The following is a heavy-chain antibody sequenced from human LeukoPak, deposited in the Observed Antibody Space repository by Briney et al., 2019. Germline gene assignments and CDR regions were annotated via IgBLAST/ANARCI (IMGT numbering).Heavy chain of an antibody. CDR1: GGSFSGYY. J-gene: IGHJ4*02. D-gene: IGHD3-9*01. CDR3: ATISSLVIY. Sequence: PSETLSLTCAVYGGSFSGYYWSWIRQPPGKGLEWIGEINHSGSTNYNPSLKSRVTISVDTSKNQFSLKLSSVTAADTAVYYCATISSLVIYWGQGTLVTVSS. CDR2: INHSGST. V-gene: IGHV4-34*01.